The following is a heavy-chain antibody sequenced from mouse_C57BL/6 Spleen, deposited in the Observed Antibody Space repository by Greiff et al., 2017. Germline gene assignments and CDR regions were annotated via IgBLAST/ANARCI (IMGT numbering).Heavy chain of an antibody. Sequence: QVQLQQSGAELVKPGASVKISCKASGYAFSSYWMNWVKQRPGKGLEWIGQIYPGDGDTNYNGKFKGKATMTADKSSSTAYMQLSSLTSEDSAVYFCSREGAYSNSFDDWGQGTTLTVSS. CDR3: SREGAYSNSFDD. D-gene: IGHD2-5*01. CDR2: IYPGDGDT. J-gene: IGHJ2*01. V-gene: IGHV1-80*01. CDR1: GYAFSSYW.